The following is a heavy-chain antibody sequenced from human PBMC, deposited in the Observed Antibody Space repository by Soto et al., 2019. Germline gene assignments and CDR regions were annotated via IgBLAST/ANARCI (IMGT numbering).Heavy chain of an antibody. Sequence: ESGGGLVQPGGSLRLSCSGSGFTFSNHWMNWVSQAPGKGLEWVANIKADGSEKYYVASVKGRFTISIDNAKNSLYLQMNGLRAEDTAVYYCERARGVDSCGQGALVTV. CDR1: GFTFSNHW. CDR2: IKADGSEK. CDR3: ERARGVDS. D-gene: IGHD3-16*01. J-gene: IGHJ5*01. V-gene: IGHV3-7*03.